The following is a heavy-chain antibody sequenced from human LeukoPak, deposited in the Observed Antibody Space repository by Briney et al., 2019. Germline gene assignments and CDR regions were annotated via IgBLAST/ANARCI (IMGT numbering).Heavy chain of an antibody. D-gene: IGHD4-23*01. CDR1: GYTFTGYY. Sequence: ASVKVSCKASGYTFTGYYMHWVRQAPGQGLEWMGWINPNSGGTYSAQKFQGRVSMTSDTSISTAYMELSRLRSDDTAVYYCARDLYGGTSATFDSWGQGTLVTVSS. CDR2: INPNSGGT. V-gene: IGHV1-2*02. J-gene: IGHJ5*02. CDR3: ARDLYGGTSATFDS.